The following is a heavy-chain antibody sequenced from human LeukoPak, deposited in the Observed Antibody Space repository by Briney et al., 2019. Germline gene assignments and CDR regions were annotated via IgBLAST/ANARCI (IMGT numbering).Heavy chain of an antibody. CDR3: ARGHKYYDFWSGYYR. J-gene: IGHJ4*02. CDR1: GFTFSSYA. Sequence: PGGSLRLSCAASGFTFSSYAMHWVRQAPGKGLEYVSAISSNGGSTYYANSVKGRFTISRDNSKNTLYLQMGSLRAEDMAVYYCARGHKYYDFWSGYYRWGQGTLVSVFS. V-gene: IGHV3-64*01. D-gene: IGHD3-3*01. CDR2: ISSNGGST.